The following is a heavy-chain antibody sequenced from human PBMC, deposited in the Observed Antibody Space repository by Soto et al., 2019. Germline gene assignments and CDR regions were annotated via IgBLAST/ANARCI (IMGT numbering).Heavy chain of an antibody. CDR3: ARSGTVLVAVVAAVLDD. CDR1: RFTLSSYW. D-gene: IGHD2-15*01. Sequence: GGSLILSCSPSRFTLSSYWMNCVRQSPGSGLEWVANIEQDGGERYYVDSVNGRFTISRDNAKNSLYLQMNSLGAEDTAVYYWARSGTVLVAVVAAVLDDWGQGTLVNVS. J-gene: IGHJ4*02. CDR2: IEQDGGER. V-gene: IGHV3-7*01.